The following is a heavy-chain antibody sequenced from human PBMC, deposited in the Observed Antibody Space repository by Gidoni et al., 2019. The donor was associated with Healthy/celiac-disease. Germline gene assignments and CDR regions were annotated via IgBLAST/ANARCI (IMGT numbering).Heavy chain of an antibody. Sequence: QVQLQESGPGLVKPSQTLSLPCPFPGGSISRGGYYWSWIRPHPGTSLEWIRYIYYSGSTYYNPSLKSRVTISVDTSKNQFSLKLSSVTAADTAVYYCARSSNYFNPSSFDPWGQGTLVTVSS. J-gene: IGHJ5*02. V-gene: IGHV4-31*03. CDR2: IYYSGST. D-gene: IGHD4-4*01. CDR3: ARSSNYFNPSSFDP. CDR1: GGSISRGGYY.